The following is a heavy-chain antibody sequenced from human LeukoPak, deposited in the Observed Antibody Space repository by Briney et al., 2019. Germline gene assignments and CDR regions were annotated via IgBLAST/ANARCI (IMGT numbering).Heavy chain of an antibody. D-gene: IGHD6-19*01. V-gene: IGHV1-18*01. CDR3: AREPLTTPYSSGWYVY. J-gene: IGHJ4*02. CDR2: FSAYNGNT. CDR1: GYTFTSYG. Sequence: ASVKVSCKASGYTFTSYGISWVRQAPGQGLEWMGWFSAYNGNTNYAQKLQGRVTMTTDTSTSTAYMELRSLRSDDTAVYYCAREPLTTPYSSGWYVYWGQGTLVTVSS.